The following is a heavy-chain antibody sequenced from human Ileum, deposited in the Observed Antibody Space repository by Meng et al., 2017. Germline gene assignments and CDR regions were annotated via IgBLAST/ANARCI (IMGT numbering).Heavy chain of an antibody. Sequence: SVKVSCKASGCTFSSYGITWVRQAPGQGPEWMGGVFPFFGASTYAQKLQGRVTITADESTSTAYMELSSLRSEDTAVYYCARDEYSRSYLDSWGQGTLVTVSS. V-gene: IGHV1-69*13. CDR2: VFPFFGAS. J-gene: IGHJ4*02. CDR3: ARDEYSRSYLDS. CDR1: GCTFSSYG. D-gene: IGHD6-6*01.